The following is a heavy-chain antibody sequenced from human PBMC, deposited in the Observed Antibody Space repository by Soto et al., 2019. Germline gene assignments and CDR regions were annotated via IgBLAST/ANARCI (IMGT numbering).Heavy chain of an antibody. CDR2: INQDGSQD. J-gene: IGHJ3*01. CDR1: RFTFSSSW. V-gene: IGHV3-7*01. CDR3: ARDPGLGAFDL. Sequence: QPGGSLRLSCAASRFTFSSSWMTWVRQAPGKGLEWVASINQDGSQDYYVDSVKGRFTISRDNARNSLYLQMDSLRAEDTAVFYWARDPGLGAFDLGGKGKMLT. D-gene: IGHD3-16*01.